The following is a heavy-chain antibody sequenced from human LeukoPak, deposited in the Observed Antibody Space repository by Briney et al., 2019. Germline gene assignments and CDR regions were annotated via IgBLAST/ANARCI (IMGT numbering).Heavy chain of an antibody. J-gene: IGHJ4*02. D-gene: IGHD3-9*01. CDR2: IWYDGSNI. CDR3: VRGSGWVDY. V-gene: IGHV3-33*01. CDR1: GISFGSHG. Sequence: PGGSLRLSCAASGISFGSHGMHWVRQAPGKGLEWVAVIWYDGSNIYYADSVKGRFTISRDNARNSLYLQMNSLRAEDTALYYCVRGSGWVDYWGQGTLVTVSS.